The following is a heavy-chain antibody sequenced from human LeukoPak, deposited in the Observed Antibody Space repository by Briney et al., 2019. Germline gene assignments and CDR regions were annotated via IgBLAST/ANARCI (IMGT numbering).Heavy chain of an antibody. Sequence: PSETLSLTCAVYGGSFSGYYWSWIRQPPGKGLEWIGEINHSGSTNYNPSLKSRVTISVDTSKNQFSLKLSSVTAADTAVYYCAREAAGTSNDYWGQGTLVTVSS. CDR3: AREAAGTSNDY. V-gene: IGHV4-34*01. J-gene: IGHJ4*02. D-gene: IGHD6-13*01. CDR1: GGSFSGYY. CDR2: INHSGST.